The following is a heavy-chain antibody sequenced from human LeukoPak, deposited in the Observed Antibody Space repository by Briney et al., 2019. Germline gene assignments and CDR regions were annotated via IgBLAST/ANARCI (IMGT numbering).Heavy chain of an antibody. CDR1: DGTISSYY. CDR2: IYHSGST. Sequence: SETLSLTCTVSDGTISSYYWSWIRQPPGKGLGWIGSIYHSGSTYYNPSLKSRVTISVDTSKNQFSLKLSSVTAADTAVYYCARDMGLLHWFDPWGQGTLVTVSS. D-gene: IGHD3-22*01. V-gene: IGHV4-38-2*02. CDR3: ARDMGLLHWFDP. J-gene: IGHJ5*02.